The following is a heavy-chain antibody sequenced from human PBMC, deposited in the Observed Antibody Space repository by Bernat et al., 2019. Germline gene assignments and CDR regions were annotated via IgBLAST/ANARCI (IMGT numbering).Heavy chain of an antibody. J-gene: IGHJ6*02. CDR2: ISYDGSNQ. Sequence: QMQLMESGGGVVQPGRSLRLSCAASGFTFRSYARHWVRQAPGKGLEWVAVISYDGSNQYFADSVKGRFTISRDNSKNTLYLQMNSLRAEDTAVYYCARVGSTASYYYYYGMDFWGQGTTVTVAS. CDR3: ARVGSTASYYYYYGMDF. V-gene: IGHV3-30-3*01. D-gene: IGHD5/OR15-5a*01. CDR1: GFTFRSYA.